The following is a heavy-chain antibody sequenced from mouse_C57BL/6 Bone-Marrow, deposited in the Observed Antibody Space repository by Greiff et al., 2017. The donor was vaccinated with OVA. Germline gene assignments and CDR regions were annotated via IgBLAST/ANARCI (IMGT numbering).Heavy chain of an antibody. CDR3: ARHPVITTVVAVDY. CDR1: GFTFSSYG. D-gene: IGHD1-1*01. J-gene: IGHJ2*01. Sequence: EVKLMESGGDLVKPGGSLKLSCAASGFTFSSYGMSWVRQTPDKRLEWVATISSGGSYTYYPDSVKGRFTISRDNATNTLYLQMSSLKSEDTAMYYCARHPVITTVVAVDYWGQGTTLTVSS. CDR2: ISSGGSYT. V-gene: IGHV5-6*01.